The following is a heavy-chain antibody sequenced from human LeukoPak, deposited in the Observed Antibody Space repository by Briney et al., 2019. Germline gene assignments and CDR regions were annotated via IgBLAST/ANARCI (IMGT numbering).Heavy chain of an antibody. CDR3: ARLAVAGDYDHFYFYMDV. Sequence: SETLSLTCSVSGGSISSHYWTWMRQPPRKGQEWIGYISYSGITNYNPSLKSRVSISVDTSMNQLSLKVNSVTTADTAVYYCARLAVAGDYDHFYFYMDVWGKGTTVTVSS. J-gene: IGHJ6*03. D-gene: IGHD6-19*01. CDR1: GGSISSHY. CDR2: ISYSGIT. V-gene: IGHV4-59*11.